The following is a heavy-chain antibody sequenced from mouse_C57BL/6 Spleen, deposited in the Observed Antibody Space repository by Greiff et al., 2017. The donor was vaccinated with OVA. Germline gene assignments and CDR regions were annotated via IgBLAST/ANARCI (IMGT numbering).Heavy chain of an antibody. V-gene: IGHV2-6*01. CDR2: IWGVGST. CDR1: GFSFTSYG. J-gene: IGHJ3*01. Sequence: VQGVESGPGLVAPSQSLSITCTVSGFSFTSYGVDWVRQSQGKGLEWLGVIWGVGSTNYNSALKSRLSISKDNSKSQVFLKMNSLQTDDTAMYYCASGGAWFAYWGQGTLVTVSA. CDR3: ASGGAWFAY.